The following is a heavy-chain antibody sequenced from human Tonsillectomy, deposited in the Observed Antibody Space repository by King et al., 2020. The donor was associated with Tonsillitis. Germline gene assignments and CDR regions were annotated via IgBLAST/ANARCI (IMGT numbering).Heavy chain of an antibody. Sequence: VQLQESGPGLVKPSQTLSLTCAVSGGSISSGGYSWSWIRQPPGKGLEWIGYLYYSGSTYSNPSLKSRVTISVDTSKNQFSLKLSSVTAADTAVYYCARVNPSIKLSDYYGMDVWGQGTTVTVSS. J-gene: IGHJ6*02. CDR2: LYYSGST. CDR1: GGSISSGGYS. CDR3: ARVNPSIKLSDYYGMDV. V-gene: IGHV4-30-4*07. D-gene: IGHD3-10*01.